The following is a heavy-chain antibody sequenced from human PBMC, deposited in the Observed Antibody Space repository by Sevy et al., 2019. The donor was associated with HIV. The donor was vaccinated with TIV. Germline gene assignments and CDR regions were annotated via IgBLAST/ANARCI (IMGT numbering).Heavy chain of an antibody. J-gene: IGHJ4*02. V-gene: IGHV3-72*01. Sequence: GGSLRLSCAASGFTFSDHYMDWVRQAPGNGLEWVGRTRNKANSYTTEYAASVKGRFTISRDDSKNSLYLQMNSLKTEDTAVYYCARVAFLLGATSWVYFDYWGQGTLVTVSS. D-gene: IGHD1-26*01. CDR3: ARVAFLLGATSWVYFDY. CDR2: TRNKANSYTT. CDR1: GFTFSDHY.